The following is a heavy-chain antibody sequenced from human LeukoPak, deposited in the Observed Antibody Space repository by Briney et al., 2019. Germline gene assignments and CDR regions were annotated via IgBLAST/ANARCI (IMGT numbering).Heavy chain of an antibody. CDR3: ASLVTPKGSGRY. D-gene: IGHD3-10*01. V-gene: IGHV1-69*04. CDR1: GGTFSSYA. Sequence: SVKVSCKASGGTFSSYAISWVRQAPGQGLEWMGRIIPILGIANYAQKFQGRVTITADKSTSTAYMELSSLRSEDTAVYYCASLVTPKGSGRYWGQGTLVTVSS. J-gene: IGHJ4*02. CDR2: IIPILGIA.